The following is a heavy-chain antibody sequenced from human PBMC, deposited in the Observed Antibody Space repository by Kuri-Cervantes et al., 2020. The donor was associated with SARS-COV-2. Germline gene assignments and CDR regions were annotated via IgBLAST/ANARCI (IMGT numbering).Heavy chain of an antibody. CDR1: EFNFRYYG. V-gene: IGHV3-30*18. CDR2: ISYDGRDT. Sequence: GGSLRLSCVASEFNFRYYGMYWVRQAPGKGLEWVAVISYDGRDTCYGDSVKCRFTISRDNSKNTLYLQMNSLRPEDTGVYYCAKPGSVRGIIREDHYGLDVWGQGTTVTVSS. J-gene: IGHJ6*02. D-gene: IGHD3-10*01. CDR3: AKPGSVRGIIREDHYGLDV.